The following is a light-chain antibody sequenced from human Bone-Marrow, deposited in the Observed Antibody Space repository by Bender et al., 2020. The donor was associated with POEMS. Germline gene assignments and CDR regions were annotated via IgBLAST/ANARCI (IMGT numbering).Light chain of an antibody. CDR1: GSNIGGYL. CDR3: VAWDASMNGWV. J-gene: IGLJ3*02. Sequence: QSVLTQPPSVSGTPGQRGTISCSGSGSNIGGYLLNWYQQLPGTAPRLLIYTNNERPSGVPDRFSGSTSGTSASLAITGLQYDDEANYFCVAWDASMNGWVFGGGTKLTVL. CDR2: TNN. V-gene: IGLV1-44*01.